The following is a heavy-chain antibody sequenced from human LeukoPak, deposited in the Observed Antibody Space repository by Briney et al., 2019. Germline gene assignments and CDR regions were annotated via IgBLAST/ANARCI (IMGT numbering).Heavy chain of an antibody. V-gene: IGHV4-59*01. CDR3: ARRKYYYYMDV. CDR2: IYYSGST. Sequence: SETLSLTCTVSGGSISSYYWSWIRQPPGKGLEWIGYIYYSGSTNYNPSLKSRVTISVGTSKNQFSLKLSSVTAADTAVYYCARRKYYYYMDVWGKGTTVTVSS. J-gene: IGHJ6*03. CDR1: GGSISSYY.